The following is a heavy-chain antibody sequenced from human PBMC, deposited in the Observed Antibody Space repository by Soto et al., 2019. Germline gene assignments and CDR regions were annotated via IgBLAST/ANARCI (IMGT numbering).Heavy chain of an antibody. V-gene: IGHV5-51*03. Sequence: EVQLVQSGAEVKKPGESLKISCKGSGYSFTDYWIGWVRQMPGKGLEWMGIIYPDDSDTRYSPSFQGQVTISTDKSISTAYLQWSSLKASDTAMYYCARLDDYYGSGTYRFYFDYWGQGTLVTVSS. D-gene: IGHD3-10*01. CDR3: ARLDDYYGSGTYRFYFDY. CDR1: GYSFTDYW. CDR2: IYPDDSDT. J-gene: IGHJ4*02.